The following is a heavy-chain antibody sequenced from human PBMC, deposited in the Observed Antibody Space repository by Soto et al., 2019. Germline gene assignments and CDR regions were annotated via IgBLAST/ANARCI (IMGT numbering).Heavy chain of an antibody. D-gene: IGHD6-13*01. Sequence: QVQLVQSGAEVKKPGSSVKVSCRASADTFNSYAISWVRQAPGQGLAWMGGIVPFIGTTNYEERLQGRATITADQTTSTVYMELWRLRSEDTAVYYCARGGFSSSWRFDYWGQGTLVTVSS. CDR1: ADTFNSYA. CDR3: ARGGFSSSWRFDY. J-gene: IGHJ4*02. CDR2: IVPFIGTT. V-gene: IGHV1-69*01.